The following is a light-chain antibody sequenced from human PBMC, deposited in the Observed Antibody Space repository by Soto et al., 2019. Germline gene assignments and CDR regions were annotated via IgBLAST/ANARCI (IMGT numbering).Light chain of an antibody. CDR2: GAS. V-gene: IGKV3-20*01. J-gene: IGKJ2*01. CDR3: QQLEN. Sequence: EIVLTQSPGTLSLSPGERATLSCRASQSVSSTYLAWHQQKPGQAPRLLIYGASRRATGIPDRFSGSGSGTDFTLTISRLEPEDFAVYYCQQLENFGQGTKLEIK. CDR1: QSVSSTY.